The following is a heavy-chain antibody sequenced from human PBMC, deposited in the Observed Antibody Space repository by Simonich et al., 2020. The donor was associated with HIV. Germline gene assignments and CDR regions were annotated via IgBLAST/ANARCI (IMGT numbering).Heavy chain of an antibody. D-gene: IGHD6-13*01. J-gene: IGHJ5*02. CDR2: IYYSGPT. CDR3: ARQPRIAAAGGGWFDP. CDR1: GGSFSTYY. Sequence: QVHLQQWGAGLLKPSETLSLTCAVYGGSFSTYYWSWIRQPPVKGLDCIWYIYYSGPTNYHPSRKSRVTISVDTTKKQFSLKLSSVTAADTAVYYCARQPRIAAAGGGWFDPWGQGTLVTVSS. V-gene: IGHV4-34*11.